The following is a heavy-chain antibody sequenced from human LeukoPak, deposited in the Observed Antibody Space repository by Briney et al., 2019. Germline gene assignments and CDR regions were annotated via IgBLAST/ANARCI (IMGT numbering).Heavy chain of an antibody. CDR3: AREVQYSYGPRALDY. J-gene: IGHJ4*02. D-gene: IGHD5-18*01. CDR2: IDSSSRTT. CDR1: GFTFSTYS. V-gene: IGHV3-48*04. Sequence: SGGSLRLSCAASGFTFSTYSMNWVRQAPGKGLEWVSFIDSSSRTTFYADSVKGRFTISRDNAKNSLYLQMNSLRAEDTAVYYCAREVQYSYGPRALDYWGQGTLVTVSS.